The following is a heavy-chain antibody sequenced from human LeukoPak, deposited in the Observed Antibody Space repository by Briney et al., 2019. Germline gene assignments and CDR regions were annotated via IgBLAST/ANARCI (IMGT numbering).Heavy chain of an antibody. J-gene: IGHJ4*02. V-gene: IGHV4-34*01. CDR3: ARDRYSGSYYPH. D-gene: IGHD1-26*01. CDR2: INHSGST. Sequence: SETLSLTCAVYGGSFSGYYWSWIRQPPGKGLEWIGEINHSGSTNYNPSLKSRVTISVDTSKNQFSLKLSSVTAADTAVYYCARDRYSGSYYPHWGQGTLVTVSS. CDR1: GGSFSGYY.